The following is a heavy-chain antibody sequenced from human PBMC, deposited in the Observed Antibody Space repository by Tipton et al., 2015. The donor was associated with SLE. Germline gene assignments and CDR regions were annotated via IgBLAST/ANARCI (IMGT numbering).Heavy chain of an antibody. CDR3: ARDQSVYYYGSGSGWFDP. CDR1: GFTFSDYY. Sequence: SLRLSCAASGFTFSDYYMSWIRQAPGKGLEWVSYISSSGSTIYYADSVKGRFTISRDNAKNSLYLQMNSLRAEDTAVYYCARDQSVYYYGSGSGWFDPWGQGTLVTVSS. D-gene: IGHD3-10*01. J-gene: IGHJ5*02. CDR2: ISSSGSTI. V-gene: IGHV3-11*01.